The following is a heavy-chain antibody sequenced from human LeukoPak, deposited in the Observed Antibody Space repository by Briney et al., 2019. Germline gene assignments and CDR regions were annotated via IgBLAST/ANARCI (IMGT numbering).Heavy chain of an antibody. Sequence: EASVKVSCKVSGYTLTELSMHWVRQAPGKGLEWMGGFDPEDGETIYAQKFQGRVTMTEDTSTDTAYMELSSLRSEDTAVYYCATQGGRVGATTSGAFDIWGQGTMVTVSS. V-gene: IGHV1-24*01. CDR1: GYTLTELS. CDR2: FDPEDGET. J-gene: IGHJ3*02. D-gene: IGHD1-26*01. CDR3: ATQGGRVGATTSGAFDI.